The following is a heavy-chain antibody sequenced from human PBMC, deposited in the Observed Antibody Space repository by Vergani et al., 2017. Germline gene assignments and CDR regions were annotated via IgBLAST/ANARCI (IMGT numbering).Heavy chain of an antibody. CDR2: IYRSGST. CDR1: GGSISSSNW. CDR3: ARVEGYCSSTSCHGTYYYYGMDV. Sequence: QVQLQESGPGLVKPSGTLSLTCAVSGGSISSSNWWSWVRQPPGKGLEWIGEIYRSGSTNYNPSLKSRVTISVDKSKNQFSLKLSSVTAADTAVYYCARVEGYCSSTSCHGTYYYYGMDVWGQGTTVTVSS. V-gene: IGHV4-4*02. D-gene: IGHD2-2*01. J-gene: IGHJ6*02.